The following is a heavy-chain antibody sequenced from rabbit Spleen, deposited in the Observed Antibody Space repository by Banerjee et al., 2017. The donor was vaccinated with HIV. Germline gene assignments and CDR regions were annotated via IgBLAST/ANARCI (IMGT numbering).Heavy chain of an antibody. CDR1: GFSFSSGYD. V-gene: IGHV1S40*01. Sequence: QSLEESGGGLVKPGASLTLTCTASGFSFSSGYDMCWVRQAPGKGLEWIACIYAGSSGSTYYASWAKGRFTISKTSSTTVTLQMTSLTAADTAIYFCARDLDDVIGWNFGWWGQGTLVTVS. CDR2: IYAGSSGST. J-gene: IGHJ4*01. D-gene: IGHD4-1*01. CDR3: ARDLDDVIGWNFGW.